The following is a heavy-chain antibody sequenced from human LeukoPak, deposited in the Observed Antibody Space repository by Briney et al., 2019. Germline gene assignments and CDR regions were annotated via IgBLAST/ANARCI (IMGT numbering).Heavy chain of an antibody. CDR1: GGSIRSSYYY. D-gene: IGHD3-9*01. Sequence: SETLSLTCTVSGGSIRSSYYYWGWIRQPPGKGLEWIGYIYYSGSTYYNPSLKSRVTISVDTSKNQFSLKLSSVTAADTAVYYCARGYYDILTGYYNPFDYWGQGTLVTVSS. CDR2: IYYSGST. V-gene: IGHV4-31*03. J-gene: IGHJ4*02. CDR3: ARGYYDILTGYYNPFDY.